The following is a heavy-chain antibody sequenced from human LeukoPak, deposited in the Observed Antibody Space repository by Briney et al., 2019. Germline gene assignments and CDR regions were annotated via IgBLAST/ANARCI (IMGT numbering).Heavy chain of an antibody. CDR3: ARTENYIPEDCFDP. J-gene: IGHJ5*02. V-gene: IGHV4-39*01. D-gene: IGHD5-24*01. Sequence: KSSGTLSLTCSASGGSISSSSYCWVWIRPPPGKGLEWIGTICYSGSTLYNPSRKSRVTLSVDTSKNQFSLKLSSVTAADTAVYYCARTENYIPEDCFDPWGQGTLVTVSS. CDR2: ICYSGST. CDR1: GGSISSSSYC.